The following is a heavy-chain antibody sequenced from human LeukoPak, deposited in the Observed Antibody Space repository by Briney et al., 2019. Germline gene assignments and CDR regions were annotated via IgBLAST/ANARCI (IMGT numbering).Heavy chain of an antibody. CDR1: GFTFSTYP. CDR3: ARDRHIAAAGYYFDY. J-gene: IGHJ4*02. CDR2: IADDGKDK. D-gene: IGHD6-25*01. V-gene: IGHV3-30*04. Sequence: GGSLRLSCAASGFTFSTYPIHWVRQAPGKGLEWVAVIADDGKDKHYVESVKGRFTISRDNSKNTLYLQMSSLSVEDTAVYYCARDRHIAAAGYYFDYWGQGTLVTVSS.